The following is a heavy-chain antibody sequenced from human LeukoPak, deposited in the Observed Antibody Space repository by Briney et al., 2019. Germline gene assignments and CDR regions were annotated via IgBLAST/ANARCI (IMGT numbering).Heavy chain of an antibody. CDR1: GFTFSSYG. D-gene: IGHD3-10*01. J-gene: IGHJ5*02. V-gene: IGHV3-30*18. Sequence: GGSLRLSCAASGFTFSSYGIHWVRQAPGKGLEWVAVISYDGSNKYYADSVKGRFTISRDNSKNTLYLQMNSLRAEDTAVYYCAKFRRAYYYGSGSYPPPGWFDPWGQGTLVTVSS. CDR2: ISYDGSNK. CDR3: AKFRRAYYYGSGSYPPPGWFDP.